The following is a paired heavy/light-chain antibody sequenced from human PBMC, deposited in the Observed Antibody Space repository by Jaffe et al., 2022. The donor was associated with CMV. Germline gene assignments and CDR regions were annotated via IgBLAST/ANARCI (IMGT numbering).Heavy chain of an antibody. CDR2: IDWDDDK. CDR1: GFSLSSSGMC. CDR3: ARNFVWGNYEGPDDNYLDV. D-gene: IGHD3-16*01. J-gene: IGHJ6*03. V-gene: IGHV2-70*13. Sequence: QVTLRESGPALVTPTQTLTLTCTFSGFSLSSSGMCVSWIRQPPGKALEWLARIDWDDDKYYNTSLKTRLTISKDTSKNQVVLTMTNMDPVDTATYYCARNFVWGNYEGPDDNYLDVWGKGTTVTVSS.
Light chain of an antibody. CDR1: SGISVDTYR. V-gene: IGLV5-45*03. Sequence: QAVLTQPSSLSAYPGASASLTCTLRSGISVDTYRIYWYQQKPGSPPHYLLRYKSDSDKQQGSGVPSRFSGSKDASANAGILLISGLQSEDEADYYCMIWHSSAWVFGGGTKLTVL. CDR2: YKSDSDK. CDR3: MIWHSSAWV. J-gene: IGLJ3*02.